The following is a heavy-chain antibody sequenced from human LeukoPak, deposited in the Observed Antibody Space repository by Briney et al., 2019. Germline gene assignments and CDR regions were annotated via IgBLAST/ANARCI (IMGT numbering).Heavy chain of an antibody. J-gene: IGHJ5*02. V-gene: IGHV1-18*01. Sequence: ATVKVSCKASGYIFISYGISWVRQAPGQGLEWMGWISGYNGSTNYAQKLQGRVTMTTDTSTSTAYMELRSLRSDDTAVYYCARDTIARSCYNWSAPWGQEPLVTVSS. CDR1: GYIFISYG. D-gene: IGHD6-13*01. CDR3: ARDTIARSCYNWSAP. CDR2: ISGYNGST.